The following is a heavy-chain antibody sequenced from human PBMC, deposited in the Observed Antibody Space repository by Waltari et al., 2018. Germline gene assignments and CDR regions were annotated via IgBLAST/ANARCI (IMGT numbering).Heavy chain of an antibody. CDR2: FDPENGET. CDR3: ATVFI. CDR1: GFSFSHYA. V-gene: IGHV1-24*01. Sequence: QVQLVESGGGVVQPGTSLRLACPTSGFSFSHYAMHWVRQAPGKGLESMGGFDPENGETIYAQKFQGRVTMTKDTSTDTAYMELSSLRSEDTAMYYCATVFIWGQGTMVTVSS. J-gene: IGHJ3*02.